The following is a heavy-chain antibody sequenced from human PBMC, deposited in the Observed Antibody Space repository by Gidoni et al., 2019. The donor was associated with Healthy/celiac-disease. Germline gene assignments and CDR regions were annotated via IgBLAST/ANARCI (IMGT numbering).Heavy chain of an antibody. CDR1: GFTFGDYA. V-gene: IGHV3-49*05. CDR3: TRQGKFCGGDCYSID. CDR2: IRSKAYGGTT. D-gene: IGHD2-21*02. Sequence: EVQLVESGGGLVKPGRSLRLSCTASGFTFGDYAMSWFRQAPGKGLEWVGFIRSKAYGGTTEYAASVKGRFTISRDDSKSIAYLQMNSLKTEDTAVYYCTRQGKFCGGDCYSIDWGQGTLVTVSS. J-gene: IGHJ4*02.